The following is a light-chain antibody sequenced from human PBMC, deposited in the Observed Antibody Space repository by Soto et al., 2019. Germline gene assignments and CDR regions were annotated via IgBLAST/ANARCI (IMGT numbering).Light chain of an antibody. CDR3: QHLRTYPFS. CDR2: PAS. J-gene: IGKJ2*03. Sequence: DIQLTQSPSFLSASVGDRVTVSCRASQDISTSLAWFQQKAGKVPQLLVYPASTLQDGVPSRFSGSGSGTYFTLTNNNLQAEDFATYYCQHLRTYPFSFGQGTKLDIK. V-gene: IGKV1-9*01. CDR1: QDISTS.